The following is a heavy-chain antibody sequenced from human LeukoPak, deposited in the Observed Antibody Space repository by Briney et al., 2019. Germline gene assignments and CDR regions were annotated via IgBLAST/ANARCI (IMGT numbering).Heavy chain of an antibody. D-gene: IGHD4-17*01. V-gene: IGHV4-4*07. Sequence: SETLSFTCTVSGGSISSYYWSWIRQPAGKGLEWIGRIYTSGSTNYNPSLKSRVTMSVDTPKNQFSLKLSSVTAADTAVYYCARSGRLRRGFDYWGQGTLVTVSS. CDR2: IYTSGST. CDR1: GGSISSYY. CDR3: ARSGRLRRGFDY. J-gene: IGHJ4*02.